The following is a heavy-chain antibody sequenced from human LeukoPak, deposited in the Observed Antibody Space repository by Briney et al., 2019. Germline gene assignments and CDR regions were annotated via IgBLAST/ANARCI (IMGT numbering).Heavy chain of an antibody. V-gene: IGHV4-39*07. CDR1: GGSISSSKYY. CDR2: INHSGST. J-gene: IGHJ5*02. Sequence: PSETLSLTCTVSGGSISSSKYYWGWIRQPPGKGLEWIGEINHSGSTNYNPSLKSRVTISVDTSKNQFSLKLSSVTAADTAVYYCARGGGIAAPKWFDPWGQGTLVTVSS. D-gene: IGHD6-25*01. CDR3: ARGGGIAAPKWFDP.